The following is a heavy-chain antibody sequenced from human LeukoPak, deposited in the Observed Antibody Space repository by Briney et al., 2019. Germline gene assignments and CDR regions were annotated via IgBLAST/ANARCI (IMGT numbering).Heavy chain of an antibody. CDR2: IYPGDSDI. CDR1: GYRFSSYW. V-gene: IGHV5-51*01. CDR3: ARQEYCSGGSCYTWFDP. J-gene: IGHJ5*02. Sequence: GESLKISCKDSGYRFSSYWIAWVRQMPGKGLEYIGIIYPGDSDIRYSPSFQGLVTISADKSISTAYLQWSSLKASDTAMYYCARQEYCSGGSCYTWFDPWGQGTLVTVSP. D-gene: IGHD2-15*01.